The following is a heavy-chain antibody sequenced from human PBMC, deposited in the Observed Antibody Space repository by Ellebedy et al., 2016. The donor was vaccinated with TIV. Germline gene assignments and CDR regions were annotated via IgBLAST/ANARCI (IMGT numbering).Heavy chain of an antibody. J-gene: IGHJ4*02. V-gene: IGHV1-18*01. CDR2: INAYNGNT. CDR1: AYSFPSYG. Sequence: AASVKVSCKASAYSFPSYGVSWVRQAAGQGLEWMGWINAYNGNTNYAQKFQSRVTMTTDTSTNTAFMELRSLRSDDTAVYYCARDLGSGYERFDYWGQGTLVTVSS. CDR3: ARDLGSGYERFDY. D-gene: IGHD5-12*01.